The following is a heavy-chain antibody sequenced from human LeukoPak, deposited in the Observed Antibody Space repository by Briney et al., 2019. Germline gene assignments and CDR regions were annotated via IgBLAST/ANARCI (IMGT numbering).Heavy chain of an antibody. V-gene: IGHV3-23*01. D-gene: IGHD2-15*01. CDR1: GFSFSTST. CDR3: AKNRLCSGGSCSHFDY. CDR2: ISGSGFTT. Sequence: PGGSLRLSCAASGFSFSTSTMSWVRQAPGKGLEWVSSISGSGFTTYYADSVKGRFTISRDNFKDTLYLQMNSLRGEDTAAYYCAKNRLCSGGSCSHFDYWGQGTLVTVSS. J-gene: IGHJ4*02.